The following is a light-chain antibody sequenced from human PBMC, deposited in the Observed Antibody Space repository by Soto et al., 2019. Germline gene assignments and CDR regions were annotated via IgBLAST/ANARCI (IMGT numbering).Light chain of an antibody. V-gene: IGKV4-1*01. J-gene: IGKJ1*01. CDR1: QSVLYSSNNKNY. Sequence: DIVMTQSQDSLDVSLGERASINCKSSQSVLYSSNNKNYLAWYQQKPGQPPKLLIYWASTRESGVPDRFSGSGSGTDFTLTISSLQAEDVAVYFCQQYYTTPWTFGQGTKVEIK. CDR2: WAS. CDR3: QQYYTTPWT.